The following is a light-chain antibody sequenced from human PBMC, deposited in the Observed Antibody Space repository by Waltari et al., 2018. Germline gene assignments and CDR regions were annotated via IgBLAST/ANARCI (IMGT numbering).Light chain of an antibody. CDR3: QQYYNTPRM. J-gene: IGKJ1*01. V-gene: IGKV4-1*01. CDR1: QSVLYSSNNKNY. CDR2: WAS. Sequence: DIVMTQSPDSLAVSLGERATINCESSQSVLYSSNNKNYLAWYQQKPGQPPKLLIYWASTRESGVPDRFSGGGSGTEFTLTINSLQAEDVGVYYCQQYYNTPRMFGQGTKVEVK.